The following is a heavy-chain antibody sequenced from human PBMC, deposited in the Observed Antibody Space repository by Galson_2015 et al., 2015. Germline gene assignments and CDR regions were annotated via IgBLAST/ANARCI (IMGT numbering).Heavy chain of an antibody. CDR2: IWYDGSNK. V-gene: IGHV3-33*01. D-gene: IGHD3-22*01. Sequence: SLRLSCAASGFTFSSYGMHWVRQAPGKGLEWVAVIWYDGSNKYYADSVKGRFTISRDNSKNTLYLQMNSLRAEDTAVYYCARGFRPYDSSGFDYGMDVWGQGTTVTVSS. CDR3: ARGFRPYDSSGFDYGMDV. J-gene: IGHJ6*02. CDR1: GFTFSSYG.